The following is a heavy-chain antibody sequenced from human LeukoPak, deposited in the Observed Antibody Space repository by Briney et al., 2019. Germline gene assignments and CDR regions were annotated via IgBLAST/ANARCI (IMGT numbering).Heavy chain of an antibody. CDR3: AGIVGRGYYDSSGCYQGEYFQH. CDR2: INHSGNT. CDR1: GGSLRGYY. V-gene: IGHV4-34*01. J-gene: IGHJ1*01. D-gene: IGHD3-22*01. Sequence: SETLSLTCAVSGGSLRGYYWSWIRQPPGKGLEWIGEINHSGNTKYNPPLKSRVTISVDTSKNHFYLKLSSVTAADTAVYYCAGIVGRGYYDSSGCYQGEYFQHWGQGTLVPVSS.